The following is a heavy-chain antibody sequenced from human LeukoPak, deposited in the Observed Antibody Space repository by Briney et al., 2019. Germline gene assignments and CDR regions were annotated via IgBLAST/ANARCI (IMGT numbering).Heavy chain of an antibody. V-gene: IGHV3-66*01. D-gene: IGHD6-13*01. CDR1: GFTVSSNY. CDR3: AKGFRGSSSSAYYMDV. J-gene: IGHJ6*03. CDR2: IYSGGST. Sequence: PGGSLRLSCAASGFTVSSNYMSWVRQAPGKGLEWVSVIYSGGSTYYADSVKGRFTISRDNFKNTLYLQMNSLRAEDTAVYYCAKGFRGSSSSAYYMDVWGKGTTVTVSS.